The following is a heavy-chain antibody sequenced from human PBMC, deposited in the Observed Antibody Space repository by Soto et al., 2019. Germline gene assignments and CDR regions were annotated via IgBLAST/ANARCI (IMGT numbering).Heavy chain of an antibody. V-gene: IGHV4-39*01. J-gene: IGHJ4*02. CDR2: IYYSGST. CDR1: GGSISSSSYY. D-gene: IGHD2-8*01. CDR3: ARSIVLMVYANDYFDY. Sequence: PSETLSLTCTVSGGSISSSSYYWGWIRQPPGKGLEWIGSIYYSGSTCYNPSPKSRVAISVDTSKNQFSLKLSSVTAADTAVYYCARSIVLMVYANDYFDYWGQGTLVTVSS.